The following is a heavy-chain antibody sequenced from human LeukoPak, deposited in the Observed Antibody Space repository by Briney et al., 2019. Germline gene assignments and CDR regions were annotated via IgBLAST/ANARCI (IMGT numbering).Heavy chain of an antibody. V-gene: IGHV3-21*01. CDR2: VSTAGSFI. CDR3: ARDVSYDSSGDAFDI. Sequence: GGSLRLSCAASGFAFGTYSMNWVRQAPGKGLEWVSSVSTAGSFIYYADSVKGRFTISRDNAQNSLFLQMRSLRADDTAVHYCARDVSYDSSGDAFDIWGQGTMVTVSS. CDR1: GFAFGTYS. J-gene: IGHJ3*02. D-gene: IGHD3-22*01.